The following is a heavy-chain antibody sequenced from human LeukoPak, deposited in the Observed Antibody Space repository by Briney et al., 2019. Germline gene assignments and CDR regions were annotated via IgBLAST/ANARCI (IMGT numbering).Heavy chain of an antibody. V-gene: IGHV1-2*02. CDR3: AKDSSGEEHIA. J-gene: IGHJ5*02. Sequence: ASVKVSCKASGYTFTRYFLHWVRQAPGQGLEWMGWINPNSGDTNSARKFQGRVTMTRDTSISTAYMELSRLTSDDTAVYFCAKDSSGEEHIAWGPGTQVTVSS. CDR2: INPNSGDT. D-gene: IGHD3-3*01. CDR1: GYTFTRYF.